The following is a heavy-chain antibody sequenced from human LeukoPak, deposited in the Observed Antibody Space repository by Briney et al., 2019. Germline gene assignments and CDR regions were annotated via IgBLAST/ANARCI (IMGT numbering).Heavy chain of an antibody. J-gene: IGHJ6*02. Sequence: PGGSLRLSCAASGFTFSDYYMTWLRQAPGKGLEWLSYINNSGSTVFYADSVKGRFTVPRDNAKRSLYLQIESLRDDDTAVYHCALGTINKDFYFGMDVWGQGTTVTVSS. V-gene: IGHV3-11*01. D-gene: IGHD2-8*01. CDR3: ALGTINKDFYFGMDV. CDR1: GFTFSDYY. CDR2: INNSGSTV.